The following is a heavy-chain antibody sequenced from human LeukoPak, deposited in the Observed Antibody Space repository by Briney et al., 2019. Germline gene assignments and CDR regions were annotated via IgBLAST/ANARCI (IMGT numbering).Heavy chain of an antibody. CDR1: GFTFRTFS. D-gene: IGHD3-10*01. Sequence: PGGSLRLSCAASGFTFRTFSMHWVRQAPGKGLEWVAVISYDGRVTIHADSVKGRFTISRDQSKNTLYLEMNSLRPEDTAVYYCARDLFRGAPDYFDYWGQGTLVTVSS. V-gene: IGHV3-30*04. J-gene: IGHJ4*02. CDR3: ARDLFRGAPDYFDY. CDR2: ISYDGRVT.